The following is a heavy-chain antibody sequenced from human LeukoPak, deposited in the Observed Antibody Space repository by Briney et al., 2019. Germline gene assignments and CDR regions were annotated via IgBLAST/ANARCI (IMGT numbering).Heavy chain of an antibody. CDR1: GFTFSSFR. CDR3: ARVASLGFGEFRPYYYGMDV. V-gene: IGHV3-21*01. D-gene: IGHD3-10*01. CDR2: INSCSRYI. J-gene: IGHJ6*02. Sequence: SGGSLRLSRAAWGFTFSSFRMNCVPEAPGKGVVCVSSINSCSRYIYYADSVKGRFTISRDNAKNSLYLQMNSLRAEDTAVYYCARVASLGFGEFRPYYYGMDVWGQGTTVTVSS.